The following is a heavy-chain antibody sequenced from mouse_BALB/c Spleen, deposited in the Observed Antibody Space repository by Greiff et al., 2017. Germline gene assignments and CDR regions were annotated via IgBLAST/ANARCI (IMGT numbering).Heavy chain of an antibody. CDR3: ARSRSTMTPTWFAY. J-gene: IGHJ3*01. D-gene: IGHD2-4*01. V-gene: IGHV3-8*02. CDR1: GDSITSGY. CDR2: ISYSGST. Sequence: EVKLQESGPSLVKPSQTLSLTCSVTGDSITSGYWNWIRKFPGNKLEYMGYISYSGSTYYNPSLKSRISITRDTSKNQYYLQLNSVTTEDTATYYCARSRSTMTPTWFAYWGQGTLVTVSA.